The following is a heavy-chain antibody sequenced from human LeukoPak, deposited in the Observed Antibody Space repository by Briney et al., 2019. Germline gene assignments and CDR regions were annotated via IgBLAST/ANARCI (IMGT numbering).Heavy chain of an antibody. CDR3: ARDPAAAPVPSDY. D-gene: IGHD6-13*01. CDR1: GYTFTDYY. CDR2: INCNSGDR. J-gene: IGHJ4*02. Sequence: ASVKVSCKASGYTFTDYYRHWVRQAPGQGLEWMGWINCNSGDRKYAQKFQGRVTVTRDTSISTVYMELSRLTSDDTAVYYCARDPAAAPVPSDYWGQGTLVTVSS. V-gene: IGHV1-2*02.